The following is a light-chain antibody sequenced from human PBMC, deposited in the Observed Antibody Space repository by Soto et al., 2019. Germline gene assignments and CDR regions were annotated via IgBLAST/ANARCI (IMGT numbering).Light chain of an antibody. CDR1: SSNIGADYD. Sequence: QLVLTQPPSVSGAPGQRVTISCTGGSSNIGADYDVHWYQQLPGTAPKLLIYGNSNRPSGVPDRFSGSKSGTSASLAITGLQAEDEADYYCQSYDSSLSGFYVFGTGTKLTVL. V-gene: IGLV1-40*01. J-gene: IGLJ1*01. CDR3: QSYDSSLSGFYV. CDR2: GNS.